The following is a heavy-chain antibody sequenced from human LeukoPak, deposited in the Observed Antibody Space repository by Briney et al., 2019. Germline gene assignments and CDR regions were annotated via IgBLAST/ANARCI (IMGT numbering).Heavy chain of an antibody. CDR2: IYYSGST. CDR3: ARHPYSSGWYLNSN. CDR1: GGSISSYY. J-gene: IGHJ4*02. V-gene: IGHV4-59*08. Sequence: SETLSLTCAVSGGSISSYYWSWIRQPPGKGLEWIGYIYYSGSTNYNPSLKSRVTISVDTSKNQFSLKLSSVTAADTAVYYCARHPYSSGWYLNSNWGQGTLVTVSS. D-gene: IGHD6-19*01.